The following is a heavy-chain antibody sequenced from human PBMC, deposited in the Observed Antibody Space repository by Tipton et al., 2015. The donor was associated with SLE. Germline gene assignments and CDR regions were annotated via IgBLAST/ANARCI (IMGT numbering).Heavy chain of an antibody. Sequence: TLSLTCTVSGGSISSDDWSWIRRPAGKAMEWIGRIYTSGSTKYNPSLKSRVMISVDTSKNQFSLKLSSVTAADTAVYYCARGYCSSTSCWFDPWGQGTLVTVSS. CDR3: ARGYCSSTSCWFDP. V-gene: IGHV4-4*07. J-gene: IGHJ5*01. CDR1: GGSISSDD. D-gene: IGHD2-2*01. CDR2: IYTSGST.